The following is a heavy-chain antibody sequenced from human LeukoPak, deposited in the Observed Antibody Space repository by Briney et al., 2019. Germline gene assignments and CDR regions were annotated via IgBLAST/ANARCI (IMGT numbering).Heavy chain of an antibody. J-gene: IGHJ4*02. Sequence: GGSLRLSCAASGFTFSSYSMNWVRQAPGKGLEWVSHFSSSSGTIDYADSVKGRFTISRDNAKNTVYLQMNSLRAEDTAVYYCARDRGHAYFFDYWGQGALVTVSS. CDR3: ARDRGHAYFFDY. V-gene: IGHV3-48*04. D-gene: IGHD2-2*01. CDR2: FSSSSGTI. CDR1: GFTFSSYS.